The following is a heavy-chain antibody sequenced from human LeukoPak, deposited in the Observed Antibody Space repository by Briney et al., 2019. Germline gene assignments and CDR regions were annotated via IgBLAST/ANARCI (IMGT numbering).Heavy chain of an antibody. CDR3: ARRTTYCSGGSCYYFDK. CDR2: IYYTEDS. J-gene: IGHJ4*02. V-gene: IGHV4-39*01. Sequence: PSDTLSLTCTVSGRPIRSGSYYWAWIRQPPGRGLEWIGSIYYTEDSYYSPSFRSRVIMSVDTSQNQFSLNLSSVTAADTAVYYCARRTTYCSGGSCYYFDKWGQGALVTVSS. CDR1: GRPIRSGSYY. D-gene: IGHD2-15*01.